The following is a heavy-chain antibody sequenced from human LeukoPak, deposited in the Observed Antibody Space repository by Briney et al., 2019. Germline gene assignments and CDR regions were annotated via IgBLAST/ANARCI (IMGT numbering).Heavy chain of an antibody. Sequence: GGSLRLSCAASAFTFSDYYMSWIRQAPGKGLEWVSYLSNNGSTIYYGDSAKGRFTISRDNAKNSLYLQMNSLRAEDTAVYYCARDFGNYEDYWGQGTLVTVSS. D-gene: IGHD3-3*01. CDR3: ARDFGNYEDY. J-gene: IGHJ4*02. CDR2: LSNNGSTI. CDR1: AFTFSDYY. V-gene: IGHV3-11*01.